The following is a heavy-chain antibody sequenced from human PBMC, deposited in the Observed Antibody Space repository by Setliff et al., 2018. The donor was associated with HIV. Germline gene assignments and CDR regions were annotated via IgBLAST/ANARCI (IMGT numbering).Heavy chain of an antibody. CDR1: GFTFSSSA. J-gene: IGHJ3*02. CDR3: ARENYYNSGTLGAFDI. Sequence: PGGSLRLSCAASGFTFSSSAMYWVRQAPGKGLEWVAIISHDESTKYYADSVKGRFTISRDNFMNTLHLQMSGLNVEDTALYYCARENYYNSGTLGAFDIWGQGTTVTVSS. CDR2: ISHDESTK. V-gene: IGHV3-30*14. D-gene: IGHD3-10*01.